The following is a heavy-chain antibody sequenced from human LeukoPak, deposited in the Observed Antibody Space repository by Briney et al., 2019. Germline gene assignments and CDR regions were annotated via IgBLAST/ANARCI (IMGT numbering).Heavy chain of an antibody. Sequence: GGSLRLSCAASGVTFSYYWMHWVRQAPGKGLVWVSRIYSDGSSRSYAGSVKGRFTISRDNAKNTLYLQMNSLRAEDTAVYYCVREGGYDPFENWGQGTLVTVSS. CDR3: VREGGYDPFEN. D-gene: IGHD5-12*01. CDR2: IYSDGSSR. J-gene: IGHJ4*02. V-gene: IGHV3-74*01. CDR1: GVTFSYYW.